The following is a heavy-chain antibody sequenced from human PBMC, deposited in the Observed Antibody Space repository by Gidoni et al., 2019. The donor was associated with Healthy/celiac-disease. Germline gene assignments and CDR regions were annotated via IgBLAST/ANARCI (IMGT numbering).Heavy chain of an antibody. CDR2: LWYDGSNK. Sequence: QVQLVESGGGVVQPGRSLRLSCAASGFTFSSYGMHWVRQAPGKGLEWVAVLWYDGSNKYYADSVKGRFTISRDNSKNTLYLQMNSLRAEDTAVYYCARAADPSYYDFWSGYYTTYYYYGMDVWGQGTTVTVSS. J-gene: IGHJ6*02. V-gene: IGHV3-33*01. D-gene: IGHD3-3*01. CDR3: ARAADPSYYDFWSGYYTTYYYYGMDV. CDR1: GFTFSSYG.